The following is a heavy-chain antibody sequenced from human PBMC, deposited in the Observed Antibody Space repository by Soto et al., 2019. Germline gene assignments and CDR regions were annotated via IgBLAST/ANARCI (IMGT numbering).Heavy chain of an antibody. J-gene: IGHJ3*02. Sequence: HPGGSLRLSCAASGFTFSTYNMNWVRQAPGKGLEWISDISSGSSTIYYADSVKGRFTISRDNAKNSLYLQMNSLRDEDTAVYYCARPQIVGTSLMSAFDIWGRGTMVTVSS. V-gene: IGHV3-48*02. CDR3: ARPQIVGTSLMSAFDI. CDR1: GFTFSTYN. CDR2: ISSGSSTI. D-gene: IGHD1-26*01.